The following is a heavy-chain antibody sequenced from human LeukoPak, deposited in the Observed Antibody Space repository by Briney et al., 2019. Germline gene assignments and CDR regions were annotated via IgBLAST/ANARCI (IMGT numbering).Heavy chain of an antibody. D-gene: IGHD2-2*01. CDR3: ARGHLVVVPAAILGESFDY. CDR2: INHSGST. Sequence: PSETLSLTCAVYGGSFSGYCWSWIRQPPGKGLEWIGEINHSGSTNYNPSLKSRVTISVDTSKNQFSLKLSSVTAADTAVYYCARGHLVVVPAAILGESFDYWGQGTLVIVSS. V-gene: IGHV4-34*01. J-gene: IGHJ4*02. CDR1: GGSFSGYC.